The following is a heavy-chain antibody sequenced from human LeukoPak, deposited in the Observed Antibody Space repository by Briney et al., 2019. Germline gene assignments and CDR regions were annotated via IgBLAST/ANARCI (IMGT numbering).Heavy chain of an antibody. CDR3: AKDNWPKGWLYYYGMDV. D-gene: IGHD5-24*01. CDR2: IAYDGDNK. CDR1: GFTFNTYA. J-gene: IGHJ6*02. V-gene: IGHV3-30-3*01. Sequence: PGGSLRLSCAASGFTFNTYAMHWVRQAPGKGLEWVAVIAYDGDNKFYADSVRGRFTISRDNSKSTLYLQMNSLRAEDTALYYCAKDNWPKGWLYYYGMDVWGQGTTVTVSS.